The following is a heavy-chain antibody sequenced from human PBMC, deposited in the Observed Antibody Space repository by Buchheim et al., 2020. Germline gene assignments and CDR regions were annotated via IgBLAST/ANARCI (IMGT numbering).Heavy chain of an antibody. V-gene: IGHV3-11*06. CDR1: GFTFSDYY. CDR2: INTGRTNT. J-gene: IGHJ4*02. Sequence: QVHLVESGGGLVKPGGSLRLSCAASGFTFSDYYMSWIRQAPGKGLEWVSYINTGRTNTNYADSVKGRFTISRDNAKNSLYLQMNSLRAEDTAVYYCVTVTYHYFDYWGQGTL. D-gene: IGHD4-17*01. CDR3: VTVTYHYFDY.